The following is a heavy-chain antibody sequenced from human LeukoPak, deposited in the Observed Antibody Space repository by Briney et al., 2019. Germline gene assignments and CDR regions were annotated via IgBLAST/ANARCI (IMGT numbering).Heavy chain of an antibody. CDR2: IYSGGST. Sequence: GGSLRLSCAASGFTVSSNYMSWVRQAPGKGLEWVSVIYSGGSTYYADSVKGRFTISRDNAKNSLYLQMNSLRVEDTAVYYCARDTYSSGWDHWGQGTLVTVSS. V-gene: IGHV3-53*01. J-gene: IGHJ4*02. D-gene: IGHD6-19*01. CDR3: ARDTYSSGWDH. CDR1: GFTVSSNY.